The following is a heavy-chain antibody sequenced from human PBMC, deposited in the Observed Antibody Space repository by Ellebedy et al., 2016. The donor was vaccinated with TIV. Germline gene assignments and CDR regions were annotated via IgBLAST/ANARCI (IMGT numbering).Heavy chain of an antibody. J-gene: IGHJ4*02. CDR2: IYHSGST. CDR1: GGSISSGGYS. V-gene: IGHV4-30-2*05. D-gene: IGHD3-16*01. Sequence: SETLSLTXAVSGGSISSGGYSWSWIRQPPGKGLEWIGYIYHSGSTYYNPSLKSRVTISVDTSKNQFSLKLSSVTAADTAVYYCARGADPEIPYVDYWGQGTLVTVSS. CDR3: ARGADPEIPYVDY.